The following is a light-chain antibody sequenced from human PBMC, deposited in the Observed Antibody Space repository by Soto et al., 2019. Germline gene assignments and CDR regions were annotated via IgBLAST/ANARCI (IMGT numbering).Light chain of an antibody. CDR1: SSDVGGYNY. CDR3: CSYAGSYTPRYV. Sequence: QSVLTQRRSVSGSPGQSVTISCTGTSSDVGGYNYVSWYQQHPGKAPKLMIYDVSKRPSGVPDRFSGSKSGNTASLTISGLQAEDEADYYCCSYAGSYTPRYVFGTGTKVTVL. CDR2: DVS. J-gene: IGLJ1*01. V-gene: IGLV2-11*01.